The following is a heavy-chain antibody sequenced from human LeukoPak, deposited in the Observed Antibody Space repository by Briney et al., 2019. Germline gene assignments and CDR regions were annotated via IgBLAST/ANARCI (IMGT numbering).Heavy chain of an antibody. V-gene: IGHV4-61*02. CDR2: IYTSGST. CDR1: GGSISSGSYY. D-gene: IGHD2-2*01. Sequence: SETLSLTCTVSGGSISSGSYYWSWIRQPAGKGLEWIGRIYTSGSTNYNPSLKSRVTISVDTSKNQFSLKLSSVTAADTAVHYCAREASRYCSSTSCYCSSWGGPYFDYWGQGTLVTVSS. J-gene: IGHJ4*02. CDR3: AREASRYCSSTSCYCSSWGGPYFDY.